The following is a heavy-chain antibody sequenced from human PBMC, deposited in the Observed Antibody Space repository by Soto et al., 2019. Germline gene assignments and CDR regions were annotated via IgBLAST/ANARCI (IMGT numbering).Heavy chain of an antibody. CDR2: IIPIFGTA. CDR3: ARPKDVAGAGRGAFGI. D-gene: IGHD6-19*01. V-gene: IGHV1-69*13. J-gene: IGHJ3*02. CDR1: GYTFTSYG. Sequence: SVKVSCKASGYTFTSYGISWVRQAPGQGLEWMGGIIPIFGTANHAQKFQGRVTITADESTSTAYMELSSLRSGDTAVYYCARPKDVAGAGRGAFGIGGQGTMVTVPS.